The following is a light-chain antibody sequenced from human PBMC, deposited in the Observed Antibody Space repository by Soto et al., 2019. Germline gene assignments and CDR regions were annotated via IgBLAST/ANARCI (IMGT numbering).Light chain of an antibody. V-gene: IGKV1-9*01. CDR3: QQFNSSAFT. Sequence: DIQLTQSPSFLSASVGDRLTITCRASQDIRSSLAWYQQKPGKAPNLLIYTVSTLQSGVPSRFCGSRSGTEFTLAICSLQPEDFATYCCQQFNSSAFTFGGGTKVEF. CDR1: QDIRSS. J-gene: IGKJ4*01. CDR2: TVS.